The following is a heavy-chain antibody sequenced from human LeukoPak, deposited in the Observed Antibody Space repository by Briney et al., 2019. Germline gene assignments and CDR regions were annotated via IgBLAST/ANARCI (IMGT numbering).Heavy chain of an antibody. CDR2: SSSGGSAI. J-gene: IGHJ4*02. CDR3: ATTRYSSASYSVY. CDR1: GFTFSDYY. V-gene: IGHV3-11*04. D-gene: IGHD6-19*01. Sequence: GGSLRLSCAASGFTFSDYYTSWIRQAPGKGLEWVSYSSSGGSAIYCADSVKGRFTISRGNAKNSVYLQMNSLRAEDTAVYYCATTRYSSASYSVYWGQGTLVTVSS.